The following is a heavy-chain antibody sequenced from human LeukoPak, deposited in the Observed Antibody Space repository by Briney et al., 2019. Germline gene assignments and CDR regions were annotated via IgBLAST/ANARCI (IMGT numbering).Heavy chain of an antibody. D-gene: IGHD6-19*01. CDR2: ISQSGST. V-gene: IGHV4-34*01. CDR3: ARSSSSGWGFRFDP. J-gene: IGHJ5*02. CDR1: GMSLYGYF. Sequence: SETLSLTCGVSGMSLYGYFWSWIRQPPGKGLEWIGEISQSGSTNYNPSLKSRVTISVDTSKNQFSLKLSSVTAADTAVYYCARSSSSGWGFRFDPWGQGILVTVSS.